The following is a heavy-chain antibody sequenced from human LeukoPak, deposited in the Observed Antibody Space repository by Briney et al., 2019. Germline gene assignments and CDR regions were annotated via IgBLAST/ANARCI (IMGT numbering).Heavy chain of an antibody. CDR2: TSGSI. J-gene: IGHJ6*03. D-gene: IGHD3/OR15-3a*01. CDR1: GASISSHY. CDR3: ARVLAIFGLDTTDFYMDI. Sequence: SETLSLTCAVSGASISSHYWSWIRQPPGKGLEWIGYTSGSISDNPSLKSRVAVSVDPSQSQVSLSLTSVTAADTAAYYCARVLAIFGLDTTDFYMDIWGKGTTVTVSS. V-gene: IGHV4-59*11.